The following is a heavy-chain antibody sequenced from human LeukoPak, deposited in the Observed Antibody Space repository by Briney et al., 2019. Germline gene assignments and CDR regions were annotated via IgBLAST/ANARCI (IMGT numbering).Heavy chain of an antibody. Sequence: ASVTVSFKSSGYTLTDYYMHWVRQAPGKGLEWMGRADPEDGEAIYAAKFQGRVTITADTSIDTVYMELSSPRSEDTAVYYCVTPTREKTVAAVYLYRGQGTQVTVSS. CDR3: VTPTREKTVAAVYLY. CDR1: GYTLTDYY. J-gene: IGHJ4*02. V-gene: IGHV1-69-2*01. CDR2: ADPEDGEA. D-gene: IGHD2-15*01.